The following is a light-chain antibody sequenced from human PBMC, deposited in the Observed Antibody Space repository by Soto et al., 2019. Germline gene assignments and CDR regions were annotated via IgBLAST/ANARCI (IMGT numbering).Light chain of an antibody. J-gene: IGKJ1*01. CDR3: LQNNRYPWT. CDR1: QGINNY. Sequence: DIQMTQSPSAMSASLGDRVTITCRASQGINNYLAWFQQRPGKVPQRLIYGASSLQSGVPSRFSGSGSGTEFTLTISSLQPEDSATYYCLQNNRYPWTFGQGTKV. CDR2: GAS. V-gene: IGKV1-17*03.